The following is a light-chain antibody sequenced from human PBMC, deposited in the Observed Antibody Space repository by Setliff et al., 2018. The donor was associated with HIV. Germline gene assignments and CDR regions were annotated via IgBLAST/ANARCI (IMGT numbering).Light chain of an antibody. Sequence: QSVLTQPPSASGSPGQSVTISCTGTSSDIGVYKYVSWYRQHPGKAPKLIIYEVSQRPSGVPDRFSGSKSANTASLTVSGLQAEDEADYYCASDAGSNNWVFGGGTQLTVL. J-gene: IGLJ3*02. CDR1: SSDIGVYKY. CDR3: ASDAGSNNWV. CDR2: EVS. V-gene: IGLV2-8*01.